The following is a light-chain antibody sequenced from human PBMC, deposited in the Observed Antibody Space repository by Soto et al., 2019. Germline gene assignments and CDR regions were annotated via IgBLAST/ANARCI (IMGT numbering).Light chain of an antibody. Sequence: DIQMTQSPSSLSASVGDRVTITCRASQSISSYLNWYQQKPGKAPKLLLSAASSLQSGVPSRVSGSGSGTDFTLTISSLQPEDFATYYCQQSYSTLTWTFGPGTKVEIK. J-gene: IGKJ1*01. CDR3: QQSYSTLTWT. CDR1: QSISSY. V-gene: IGKV1-39*01. CDR2: AAS.